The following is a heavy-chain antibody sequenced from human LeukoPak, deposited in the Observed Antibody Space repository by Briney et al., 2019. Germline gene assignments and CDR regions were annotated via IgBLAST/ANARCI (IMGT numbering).Heavy chain of an antibody. Sequence: ASVKVSCKASGYTFTGNYMHWVRQAPGQGLEWMGWIFPNSGGTEYALKFQGRVTMTRDTSISTAYMGLSSLRSDDTAVYYCVAVTYTNYDDFDYWGQGTLVTVSS. CDR1: GYTFTGNY. J-gene: IGHJ4*02. V-gene: IGHV1-2*02. D-gene: IGHD4-11*01. CDR2: IFPNSGGT. CDR3: VAVTYTNYDDFDY.